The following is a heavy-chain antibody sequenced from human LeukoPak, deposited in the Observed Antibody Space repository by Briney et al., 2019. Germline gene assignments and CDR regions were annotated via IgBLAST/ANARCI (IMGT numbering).Heavy chain of an antibody. CDR2: IYYIGST. CDR1: GGSISSYY. V-gene: IGHV4-59*01. D-gene: IGHD5-18*01. CDR3: ARGHVGQLWFVPGVAFDI. J-gene: IGHJ3*02. Sequence: PSETLSLTCTVSGGSISSYYWSWIRQPPGKGLEWIGYIYYIGSTNYNLSLKSRVTISVDTSKNQFSLKLSSVTAADTAVYYCARGHVGQLWFVPGVAFDIWGQGTMVTVSS.